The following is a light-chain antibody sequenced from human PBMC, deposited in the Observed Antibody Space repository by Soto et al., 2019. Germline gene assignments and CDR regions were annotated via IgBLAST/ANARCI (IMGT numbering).Light chain of an antibody. CDR2: DAS. Sequence: ELVLTQSPVTLSLSPGERATLSCRASQRVGGNYLAWYQQKRGQSPRLLIYDASSRATDIPDRFSGSGSGTDFTLTITKVEPEDFAVYYCQPYGSRTWTFGQGTKLEMK. V-gene: IGKV3-20*01. CDR1: QRVGGNY. J-gene: IGKJ1*01. CDR3: QPYGSRTWT.